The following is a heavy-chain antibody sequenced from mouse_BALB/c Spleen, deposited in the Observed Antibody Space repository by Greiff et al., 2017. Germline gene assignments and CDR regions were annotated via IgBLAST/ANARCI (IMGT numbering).Heavy chain of an antibody. CDR2: ISSGSSTI. Sequence: EVQLVESGGGLVQPGGSRKLSCAASGFTFSSFGMHWVRQAPEKGLEWVAYISSGSSTIYYADTVKGRFTISRDNPKNTLFLQMTSLRSEDTAMYYCARSPLYYYGSSHWYFDVWGAGTTVTVSS. CDR3: ARSPLYYYGSSHWYFDV. J-gene: IGHJ1*01. CDR1: GFTFSSFG. D-gene: IGHD1-1*01. V-gene: IGHV5-17*02.